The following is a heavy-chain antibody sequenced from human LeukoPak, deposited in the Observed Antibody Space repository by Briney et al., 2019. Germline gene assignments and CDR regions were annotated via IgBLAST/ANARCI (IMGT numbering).Heavy chain of an antibody. D-gene: IGHD1-7*01. Sequence: PSETLSLTCTVSGDSTSNFYWNWIRQSPGKGLEWIGHIHYSGSSVYNPSLKSRVTISIDTSKNQFSLKLSSVTAADTAVYYCARGAGNWNYGAKDYYYGMDVWGQGTTVTVSS. J-gene: IGHJ6*02. V-gene: IGHV4-59*12. CDR3: ARGAGNWNYGAKDYYYGMDV. CDR1: GDSTSNFY. CDR2: IHYSGSS.